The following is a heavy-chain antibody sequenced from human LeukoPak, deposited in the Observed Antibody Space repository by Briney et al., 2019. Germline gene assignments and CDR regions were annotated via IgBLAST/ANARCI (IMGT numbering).Heavy chain of an antibody. CDR2: IYTSGST. J-gene: IGHJ4*02. CDR1: GGSISSYY. Sequence: PSETLSLTCTVSGGSISSYYWSWIRQPAGKGLEWIGRIYTSGSTNYNPSLKSRVPRPVDTSKNQFSLKLSSVTAADTAVYYCARELIFGVVIVFDYWGQGTLVTVSS. D-gene: IGHD3-3*01. CDR3: ARELIFGVVIVFDY. V-gene: IGHV4-4*07.